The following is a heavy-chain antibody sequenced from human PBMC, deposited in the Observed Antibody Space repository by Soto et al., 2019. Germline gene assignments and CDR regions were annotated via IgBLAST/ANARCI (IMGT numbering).Heavy chain of an antibody. CDR2: IIPIFGTA. V-gene: IGHV1-69*13. CDR1: GGTFSSYA. J-gene: IGHJ2*01. Sequence: VASVKVSCKASGGTFSSYAISWVRQAPGQGLEWMGGIIPIFGTANYAQKFQGRVTITADESTSTAYMELSSLRSEDTAVYYCASSRTYHGDYEWYFDLWGRGTLVTVSS. D-gene: IGHD4-17*01. CDR3: ASSRTYHGDYEWYFDL.